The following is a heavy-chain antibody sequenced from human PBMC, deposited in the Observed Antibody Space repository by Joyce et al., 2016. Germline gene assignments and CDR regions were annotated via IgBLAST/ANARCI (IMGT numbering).Heavy chain of an antibody. V-gene: IGHV5-51*01. CDR3: ARVLYTPFARMVYNTLDY. CDR1: GYSFTNYW. Sequence: EIQLVQSGAEVKNPGESLKISCKGSGYSFTNYWIGWVRQMPGKGLEWMGLIYPGDSETRYSPSFQCKVTISADKSNRIAYLQWNSLKASDTATYYCARVLYTPFARMVYNTLDYWGQGTLVRVSS. J-gene: IGHJ4*02. CDR2: IYPGDSET. D-gene: IGHD2-8*01.